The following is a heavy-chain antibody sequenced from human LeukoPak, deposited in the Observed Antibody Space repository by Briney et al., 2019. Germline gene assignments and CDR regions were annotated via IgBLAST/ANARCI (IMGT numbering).Heavy chain of an antibody. CDR1: GFTFSSYE. D-gene: IGHD4-17*01. CDR2: ISSSGSTI. Sequence: GGSLRLSCAASGFTFSSYEMNWVRQAPGKGLEWVSYISSSGSTIYYADSVKGRFTISRDNAKNSLYLQMNSLRADDTAVYYCARITVTTSFWGQGTLVTVSS. V-gene: IGHV3-48*03. CDR3: ARITVTTSF. J-gene: IGHJ4*02.